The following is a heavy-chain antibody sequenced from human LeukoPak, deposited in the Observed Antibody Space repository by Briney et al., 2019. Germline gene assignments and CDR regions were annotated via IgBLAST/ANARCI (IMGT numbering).Heavy chain of an antibody. J-gene: IGHJ4*02. D-gene: IGHD4-23*01. Sequence: PGGSLRLSCAASGFTVSSNYMSWVRQAPGKGLEWVAVISYDGSNKYYADSVKGRFTISRDNSKNTLYLQMNSLRAEDTAVYYCAKDNGGFDYWGQGTLVTVSS. CDR1: GFTVSSNY. V-gene: IGHV3-30*18. CDR2: ISYDGSNK. CDR3: AKDNGGFDY.